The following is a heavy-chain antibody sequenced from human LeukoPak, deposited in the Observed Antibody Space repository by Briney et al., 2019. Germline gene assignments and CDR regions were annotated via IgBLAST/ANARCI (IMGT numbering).Heavy chain of an antibody. D-gene: IGHD6-19*01. V-gene: IGHV3-74*01. CDR3: ATKQRLAPTPDS. J-gene: IGHJ4*02. Sequence: GGSLSLSWAASGSTFSKDWMLWVRQAPGKGLESVSRINTDGTVTTYADSVKGRFTVSRDNADNTMFLQMNSVRDEDAAVYYCATKQRLAPTPDSWGQGTPVTVSS. CDR1: GSTFSKDW. CDR2: INTDGTVT.